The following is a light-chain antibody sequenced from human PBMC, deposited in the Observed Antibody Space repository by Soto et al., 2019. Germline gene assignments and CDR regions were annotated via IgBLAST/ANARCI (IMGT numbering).Light chain of an antibody. Sequence: DLQMTQSPSTLSASVGDRVTITCRASQSISSWLAWYQQKPGKAPKLLIYKASTLQSGVPSRFSGSGSGTEFTLTISSLQPDDFATYYCQQYTNYRTFGQGTKVDIK. V-gene: IGKV1-5*03. CDR2: KAS. J-gene: IGKJ1*01. CDR3: QQYTNYRT. CDR1: QSISSW.